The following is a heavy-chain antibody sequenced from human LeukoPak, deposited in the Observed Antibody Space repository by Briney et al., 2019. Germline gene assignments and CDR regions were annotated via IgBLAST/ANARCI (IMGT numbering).Heavy chain of an antibody. CDR3: ARDRYFDWLAY. Sequence: SVTLSLTCTVSGGSISSSSYYWGWIRQPPGKGLEWIGSIYYSGSTYYNPSLKSRFTISVDTSKNQFSLKLSSVTAADTAVYYCARDRYFDWLAYWGQGTLVTVSS. D-gene: IGHD3-9*01. V-gene: IGHV4-39*02. CDR1: GGSISSSSYY. CDR2: IYYSGST. J-gene: IGHJ4*02.